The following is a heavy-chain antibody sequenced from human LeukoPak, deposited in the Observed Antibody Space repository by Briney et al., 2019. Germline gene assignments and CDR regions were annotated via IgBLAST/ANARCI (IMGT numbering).Heavy chain of an antibody. V-gene: IGHV3-9*01. J-gene: IGHJ4*02. CDR3: IGSSSSGQPY. CDR2: ISWNSGSI. CDR1: GFTFDDYA. D-gene: IGHD6-6*01. Sequence: GRSLRLSCAASGFTFDDYAMHWVRQAPGKGLEWVSGISWNSGSIGYTDSVKGRFTISGDNAKNSLYLQMNSLRAEDTALYYCIGSSSSGQPYWGQGTLVTVSS.